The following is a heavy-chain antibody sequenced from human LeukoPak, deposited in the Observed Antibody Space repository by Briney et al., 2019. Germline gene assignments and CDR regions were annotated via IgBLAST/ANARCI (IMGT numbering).Heavy chain of an antibody. J-gene: IGHJ5*02. CDR2: IDPSDSYT. V-gene: IGHV5-10-1*01. CDR1: GCSFTSYW. Sequence: GESLKISCKGSGCSFTSYWISWVRQMPGKGLEWMERIDPSDSYTNYSPSFQGHVTISADKSISTAYLQWSSLKASDTAMSYCARQSSGWALGRWFDPWGQGTLVTVSS. CDR3: ARQSSGWALGRWFDP. D-gene: IGHD6-19*01.